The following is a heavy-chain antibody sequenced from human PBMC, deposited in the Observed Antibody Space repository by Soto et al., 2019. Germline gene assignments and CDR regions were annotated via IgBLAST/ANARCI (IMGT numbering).Heavy chain of an antibody. Sequence: SETLSLTCTVSGGSISSSSYYWCWIRQPPGKGLEWIGSIYYSGSTYYNPSLKSRVTISVDTSKNQFSLKLSSVTAADTAVYYCARQGMEYQLLLYYYGMDVWGQGTTVTVSS. CDR3: ARQGMEYQLLLYYYGMDV. CDR1: GGSISSSSYY. J-gene: IGHJ6*02. CDR2: IYYSGST. D-gene: IGHD2-2*01. V-gene: IGHV4-39*01.